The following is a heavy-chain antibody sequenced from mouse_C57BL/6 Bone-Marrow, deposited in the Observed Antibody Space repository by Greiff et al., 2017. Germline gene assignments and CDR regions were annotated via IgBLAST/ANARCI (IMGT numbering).Heavy chain of an antibody. Sequence: QVQLQQPGAELVRPGTSVKMSCKASGYTFTNYWIGWAKQRPGHGLEWIGDIYPGGGYTNYNEKFKGKATLTADKSSSTAYMQFSSLTSEDSAIYYCARGDDYGPFDYWGQGTTLTVSS. CDR2: IYPGGGYT. D-gene: IGHD2-4*01. V-gene: IGHV1-63*01. J-gene: IGHJ2*01. CDR1: GYTFTNYW. CDR3: ARGDDYGPFDY.